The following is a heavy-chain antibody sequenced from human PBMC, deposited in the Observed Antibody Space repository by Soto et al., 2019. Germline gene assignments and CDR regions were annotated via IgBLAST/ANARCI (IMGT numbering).Heavy chain of an antibody. D-gene: IGHD3-10*01. CDR2: IIPIFGTA. J-gene: IGHJ5*02. CDR3: ASVFSGSYYNWGWFDP. Sequence: SVKVSCKASGGTFSSYAISWVRQAPGQGLEWMGGIIPIFGTANYAQKFQGRVTITADESTSTAYMELSSLRSEDTAVYYCASVFSGSYYNWGWFDPWGKGTLVTVSS. V-gene: IGHV1-69*13. CDR1: GGTFSSYA.